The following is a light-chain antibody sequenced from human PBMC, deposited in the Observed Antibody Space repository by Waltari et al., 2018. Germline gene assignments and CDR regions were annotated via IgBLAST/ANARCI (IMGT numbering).Light chain of an antibody. CDR2: HAS. V-gene: IGKV3-15*01. J-gene: IGKJ1*01. CDR1: QTIGFS. Sequence: TVLTQSPPTLSVSPGERATLSCTTSQTIGFSLAWYQQKPGQPPRLLIYHASTRATGIPDRFSGIGSESDFTLTSSSLQSEDVAVDYCQQYNNWLPGTFGQGTKVEI. CDR3: QQYNNWLPGT.